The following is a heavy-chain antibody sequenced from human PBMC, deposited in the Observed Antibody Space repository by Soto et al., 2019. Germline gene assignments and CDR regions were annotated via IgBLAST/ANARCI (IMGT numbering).Heavy chain of an antibody. V-gene: IGHV4-59*08. CDR2: ISYTGST. J-gene: IGHJ5*02. D-gene: IGHD6-25*01. CDR1: GDSIRSYF. CDR3: VRQTRLNWFDP. Sequence: SETLSLTCIVSGDSIRSYFWSWIRQPPGKGLEWIGYISYTGSTNYNPSLESRVAISLHTSKNQFSLKLTSVTAADTAVYFCVRQTRLNWFDPWGQGTLVTVSS.